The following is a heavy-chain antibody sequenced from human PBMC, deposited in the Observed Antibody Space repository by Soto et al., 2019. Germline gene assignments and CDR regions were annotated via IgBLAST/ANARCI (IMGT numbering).Heavy chain of an antibody. V-gene: IGHV1-69*01. CDR2: IIPIFGTA. CDR1: GGIFSSYA. CDR3: ARGGSGYVWFNEF. J-gene: IGHJ4*02. D-gene: IGHD3-22*01. Sequence: QEQLVQSGAEVKKPGSSVKVSCKASGGIFSSYAISWVRQAPGQGLEWMGGIIPIFGTANYAQKFQGRVTITADESTHTAYMDLSSLKSEDTAIDYCARGGSGYVWFNEFWGQGTLVTVSS.